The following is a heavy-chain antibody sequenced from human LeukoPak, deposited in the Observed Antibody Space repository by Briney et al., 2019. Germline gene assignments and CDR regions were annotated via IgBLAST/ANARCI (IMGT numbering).Heavy chain of an antibody. J-gene: IGHJ4*02. V-gene: IGHV4-59*08. CDR1: VGSISTYY. Sequence: SETLSLTCTVSVGSISTYYGSWIRQPPGEGLWWIGYMYDSGSTNYNPSLKSRVTISVDTSKNQFFLKVSSVTAADTAVYYCARPGSSRSFDYWGQGTLVTVSS. CDR3: ARPGSSRSFDY. D-gene: IGHD6-13*01. CDR2: MYDSGST.